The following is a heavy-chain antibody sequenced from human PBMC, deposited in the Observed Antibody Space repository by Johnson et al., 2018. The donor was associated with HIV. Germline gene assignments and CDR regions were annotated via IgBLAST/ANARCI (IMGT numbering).Heavy chain of an antibody. Sequence: QMHLVESGGGVVQPGGSLRLSCAASGFTFNNYGMHWVRQSPGKGLEWVAFIRFDETIKYYGDSVKGRFTISRDNSKNTLYLPMNSLRVADTAVYYCAKAVGGYAVDIWGQGTMVTVSS. CDR1: GFTFNNYG. CDR2: IRFDETIK. D-gene: IGHD1-26*01. J-gene: IGHJ3*02. V-gene: IGHV3-30*02. CDR3: AKAVGGYAVDI.